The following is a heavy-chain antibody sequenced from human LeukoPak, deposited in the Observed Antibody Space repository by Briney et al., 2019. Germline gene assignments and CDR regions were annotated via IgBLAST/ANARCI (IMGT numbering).Heavy chain of an antibody. V-gene: IGHV4-30-2*01. J-gene: IGHJ5*02. CDR2: IYHSGST. CDR3: ARAVVVVAASNWFDP. Sequence: SETLSLTCAVSGGSISSGGYSWSWIRQPPGKGLEWIGYIYHSGSTYYNPSLKSRVTISVDRSKNQFSLKLSSVTAADTAVYYCARAVVVVAASNWFDPWGQGTLVTISS. CDR1: GGSISSGGYS. D-gene: IGHD2-15*01.